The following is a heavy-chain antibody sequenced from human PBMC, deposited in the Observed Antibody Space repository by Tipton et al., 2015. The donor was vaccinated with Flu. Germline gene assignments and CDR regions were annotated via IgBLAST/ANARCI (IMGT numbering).Heavy chain of an antibody. V-gene: IGHV3-33*02. Sequence: SLRLSCAVSGFTFGTYGMHWVRQAPGKGLEWVAVLWFDGRRKYYADSVKGRFTISRDDSTNTLFLQMNSLRADDTAVYHCARDVDTTSHYSRFDPWGQGTQVTVSS. CDR1: GFTFGTYG. D-gene: IGHD5-18*01. J-gene: IGHJ5*02. CDR3: ARDVDTTSHYSRFDP. CDR2: LWFDGRRK.